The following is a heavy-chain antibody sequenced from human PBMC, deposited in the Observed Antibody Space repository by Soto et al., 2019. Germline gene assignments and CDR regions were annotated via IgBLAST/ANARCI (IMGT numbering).Heavy chain of an antibody. D-gene: IGHD4-17*01. CDR3: AKAPDYGDYTNWFDP. CDR1: GFTFSSYA. V-gene: IGHV3-23*01. Sequence: GGSLRLSCAASGFTFSSYAMHWVRQAPGKGLEWLSLISGSGVATFYADSAKGRFTISRDNSKNTLSLQMNSLRAEDTAVYYCAKAPDYGDYTNWFDPWGQGTLVTVSS. J-gene: IGHJ5*02. CDR2: ISGSGVAT.